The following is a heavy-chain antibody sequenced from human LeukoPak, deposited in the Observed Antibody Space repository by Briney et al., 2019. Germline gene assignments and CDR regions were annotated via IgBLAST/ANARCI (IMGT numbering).Heavy chain of an antibody. CDR1: GGSISSGGYS. Sequence: SQTLSLTCAVSGGSISSGGYSWSWIRQPPGKGLEWIGYIYHSGSTYYNPSLKSRVTISVDTSKNQFSLKLSSVTAADTAVYYCARVPGRAFDIWGQGTMVTVSS. V-gene: IGHV4-30-2*01. CDR3: ARVPGRAFDI. CDR2: IYHSGST. D-gene: IGHD1-26*01. J-gene: IGHJ3*02.